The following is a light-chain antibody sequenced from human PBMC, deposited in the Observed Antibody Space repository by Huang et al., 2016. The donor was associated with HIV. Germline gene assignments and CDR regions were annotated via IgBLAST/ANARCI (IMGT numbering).Light chain of an antibody. CDR3: QKYNNVPRT. J-gene: IGKJ1*01. CDR2: AES. V-gene: IGKV1-27*01. CDR1: EGIGTY. Sequence: DIQMTQSPFSLSASIGDRITISCRASEGIGTYLAWYQHKPEKVPNLLIYAESTLQAGVPSRFSGSGSGTNFTLTIGSLQPEDVASYYCQKYNNVPRTFGHGTKVEIK.